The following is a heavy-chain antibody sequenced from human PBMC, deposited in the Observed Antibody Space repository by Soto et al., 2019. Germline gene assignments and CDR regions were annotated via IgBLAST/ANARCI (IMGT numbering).Heavy chain of an antibody. CDR1: GVSFSNYA. D-gene: IGHD3-10*01. V-gene: IGHV3-23*01. J-gene: IGHJ5*02. Sequence: EVQLLESGGGLVQPGGSPRLSCAASGVSFSNYAMNWFRQAPGKGLEWVSGISHSGSSTYYADSVKGRFTISRDNSKNTLYLQMNSLRAEDTAVYYCAKGSWVHHGSEGGNWLDPWGQGTLVTVSS. CDR3: AKGSWVHHGSEGGNWLDP. CDR2: ISHSGSST.